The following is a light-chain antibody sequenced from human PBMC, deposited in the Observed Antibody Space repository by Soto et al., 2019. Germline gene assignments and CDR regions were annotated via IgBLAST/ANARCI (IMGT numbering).Light chain of an antibody. V-gene: IGKV1-27*01. CDR2: AAS. Sequence: DIQMTQSPPSPSASVGDRVTITCRASHAISNYLAWYQQKPGKVPELLIYAASTLQSGVPSRFSGSGSGTDFTLTISSLQREDVATYYCQKYDRAPRTFGQGTKVEIK. CDR3: QKYDRAPRT. J-gene: IGKJ1*01. CDR1: HAISNY.